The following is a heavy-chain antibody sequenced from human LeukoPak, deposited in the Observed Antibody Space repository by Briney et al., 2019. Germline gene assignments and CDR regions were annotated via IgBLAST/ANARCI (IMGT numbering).Heavy chain of an antibody. CDR1: GFTFSSYS. V-gene: IGHV3-7*01. CDR2: IKPDGGET. Sequence: GGPLRLSCAASGFTFSSYSMNWVRQAPGKGLEWVANIKPDGGETYYVDSVKGRFTISRDNAKSSLYLQMNSLRAEDTAVYYCARDYNLGQGTLVTVSS. J-gene: IGHJ4*02. CDR3: ARDYN.